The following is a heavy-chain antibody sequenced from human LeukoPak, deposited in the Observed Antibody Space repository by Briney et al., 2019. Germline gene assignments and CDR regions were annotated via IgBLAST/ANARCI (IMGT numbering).Heavy chain of an antibody. CDR2: IYSGGTT. J-gene: IGHJ4*02. CDR1: GFTVSTNC. CDR3: ARDWYD. D-gene: IGHD1-14*01. V-gene: IGHV3-53*01. Sequence: GGSLRLSCAASGFTVSTNCMTWVRQAPGKGLEWVSTIYSGGTTYYADSVMGRFTISRHNAKHSLYLQMNSLRDEDTAVYYCARDWYDWGQGTLVTVSS.